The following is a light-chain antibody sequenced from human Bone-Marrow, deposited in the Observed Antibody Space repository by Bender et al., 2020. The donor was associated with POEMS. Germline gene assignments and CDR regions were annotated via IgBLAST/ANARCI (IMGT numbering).Light chain of an antibody. Sequence: QSALTQPASVSGSPGQSITISCTGSSGDVGNYILISWYQQHPGKAPKVMIYEVSRPPAGVPTPLSRSQSGRPPSLSLSGLQAEREAINYCCSYAGSFLVCGGGAPLSVL. CDR1: SGDVGNYIL. CDR2: EVS. CDR3: CSYAGSFLV. V-gene: IGLV2-23*02. J-gene: IGLJ3*02.